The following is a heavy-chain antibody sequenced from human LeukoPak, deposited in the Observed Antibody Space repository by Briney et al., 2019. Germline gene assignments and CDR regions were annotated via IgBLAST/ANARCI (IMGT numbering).Heavy chain of an antibody. J-gene: IGHJ6*03. CDR3: ASLSSSWYYVDYYYYYMDV. CDR2: INHSGST. D-gene: IGHD6-13*01. V-gene: IGHV4-34*01. CDR1: GGSFSGHY. Sequence: PSETLPLTCAVYGGSFSGHYWSWIRQPPGKGLEWIGEINHSGSTNYNPSLKSRVTISVDTSKNQFSLKLSSVTAADTAVYYCASLSSSWYYVDYYYYYMDVWGKGTTVTVSS.